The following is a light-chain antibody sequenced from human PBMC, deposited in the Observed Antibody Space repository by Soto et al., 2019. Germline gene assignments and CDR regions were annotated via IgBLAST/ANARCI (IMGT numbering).Light chain of an antibody. CDR3: CSCGGSNTWV. CDR1: SCDFGVYNY. Sequence: QSALTQPRSVSGSPGQSVTISCTGTSCDFGVYNYVSWYQQHPGKAPKLMIYGVSNRTSGVPFRFSGSKSGDTDSLTSSRPKDEDEADYYCCSCGGSNTWVFGGGTKLTVL. J-gene: IGLJ3*02. V-gene: IGLV2-11*01. CDR2: GVS.